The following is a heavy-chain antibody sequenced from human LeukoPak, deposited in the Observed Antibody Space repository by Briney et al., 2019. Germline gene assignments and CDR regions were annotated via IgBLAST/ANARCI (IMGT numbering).Heavy chain of an antibody. CDR2: INHSGST. CDR3: ARGSRYGSGSYDY. D-gene: IGHD3-10*01. Sequence: PSETLSLTCAVYGGSFSGYYWSWIRQPPGKGLEWIGEINHSGSTNYNPSLKSRVTISVDTSKNQFSLKLSSVTAADTAVYYCARGSRYGSGSYDYWGQGTLVTVSS. J-gene: IGHJ4*02. V-gene: IGHV4-34*01. CDR1: GGSFSGYY.